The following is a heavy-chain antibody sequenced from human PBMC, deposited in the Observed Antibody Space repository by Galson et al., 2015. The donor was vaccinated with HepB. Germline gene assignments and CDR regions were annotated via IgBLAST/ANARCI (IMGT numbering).Heavy chain of an antibody. Sequence: SLRLSCAASGFTVSSNYMSWVRQAPGKGLEWVSVIYSGGSTYYADSVKGRFTISRDNSKNTLYLQMNSLRAEDTAVYYCATRGYSLQYYFDYWGQGTLVTVSS. V-gene: IGHV3-66*01. D-gene: IGHD5-18*01. CDR1: GFTVSSNY. J-gene: IGHJ4*02. CDR2: IYSGGST. CDR3: ATRGYSLQYYFDY.